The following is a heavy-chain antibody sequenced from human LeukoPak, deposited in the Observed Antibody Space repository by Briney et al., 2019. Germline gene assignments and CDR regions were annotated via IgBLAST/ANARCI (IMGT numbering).Heavy chain of an antibody. CDR1: GVSFGRYS. Sequence: SETLSLTCAVSGVSFGRYSWTWIRQSPGKGLECIGEINFSGYTKYNPSLKSRVTMSVDTSKNQFSLKLASVTAADTAIYFCARVGSTPAKFDHWGQGTLVTISS. J-gene: IGHJ4*02. CDR3: ARVGSTPAKFDH. CDR2: INFSGYT. D-gene: IGHD2-2*01. V-gene: IGHV4-34*01.